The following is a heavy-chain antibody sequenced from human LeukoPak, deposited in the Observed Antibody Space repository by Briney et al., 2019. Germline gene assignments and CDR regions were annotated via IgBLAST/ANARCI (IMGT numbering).Heavy chain of an antibody. V-gene: IGHV4-31*03. J-gene: IGHJ3*02. Sequence: SETLSLTCTVSGGSISSGGYYWSWIRQHPGKGLEWIGYIYYSGSTEYNPSLKTRVTISLGTTKNQFSLNLNSVTPADTAVYYCARDIVVVPGAIGGAFDIWGQGTMVTVSS. CDR3: ARDIVVVPGAIGGAFDI. CDR1: GGSISSGGYY. D-gene: IGHD2-2*01. CDR2: IYYSGST.